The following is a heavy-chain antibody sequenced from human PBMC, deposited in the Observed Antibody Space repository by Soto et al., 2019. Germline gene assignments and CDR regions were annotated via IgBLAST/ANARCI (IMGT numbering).Heavy chain of an antibody. V-gene: IGHV5-51*01. CDR1: GYNFATYR. CDR2: IFPADSDT. CDR3: AKKGSDVFEI. J-gene: IGHJ3*02. Sequence: GESLKISCKASGYNFATYRIGWVRQMPGKGLEWMGLIFPADSDTRYSPSFQGQVTISADKSINTAYLQWSSLKASDTAIYYCAKKGSDVFEIWGQGTMVTVSS.